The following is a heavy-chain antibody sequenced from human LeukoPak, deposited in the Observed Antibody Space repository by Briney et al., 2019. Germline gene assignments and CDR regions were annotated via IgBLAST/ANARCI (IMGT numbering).Heavy chain of an antibody. Sequence: GGSLRLSCAASGFTFSSYSMNWVRQAPGKGLEWVSSISSSSSYIYYADSVKDRFTISRDNAKNSLYLQMNSLRAEDTAVYYCANVVVGAARGAGNYWGQGTLVTVSS. V-gene: IGHV3-21*01. CDR3: ANVVVGAARGAGNY. J-gene: IGHJ4*02. D-gene: IGHD1-26*01. CDR1: GFTFSSYS. CDR2: ISSSSSYI.